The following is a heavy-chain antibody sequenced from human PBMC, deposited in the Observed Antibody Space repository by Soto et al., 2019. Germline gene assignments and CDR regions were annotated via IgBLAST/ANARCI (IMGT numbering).Heavy chain of an antibody. D-gene: IGHD5-18*01. J-gene: IGHJ2*01. CDR3: ARGYSYGSYWYFDL. V-gene: IGHV1-18*04. CDR2: ITASNGNT. CDR1: GFTFTGFG. Sequence: QLLLVQSGTEVKNPGASVKVSCKASGFTFTGFGITWVRQAPGQGLEWMGWITASNGNTYYAQSLQGRVTMTTDTSTSTAYMELWRLRSDDTAVYYCARGYSYGSYWYFDLWGRGTLVTVSS.